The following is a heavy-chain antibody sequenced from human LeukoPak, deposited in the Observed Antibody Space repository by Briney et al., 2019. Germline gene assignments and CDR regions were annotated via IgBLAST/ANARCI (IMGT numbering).Heavy chain of an antibody. J-gene: IGHJ4*02. CDR3: ARVPDAYSSSWYDY. CDR1: GFTFSSYE. CDR2: ISSSGSTI. Sequence: GGSLRLSCAASGFTFSSYEMNWVRQAPGKGLEWVSYISSSGSTIYYADSVKGRFTISRDNAKNSLYLQMNSLRAEDTAVYYCARVPDAYSSSWYDYWGQGTLVTVSS. D-gene: IGHD6-13*01. V-gene: IGHV3-48*03.